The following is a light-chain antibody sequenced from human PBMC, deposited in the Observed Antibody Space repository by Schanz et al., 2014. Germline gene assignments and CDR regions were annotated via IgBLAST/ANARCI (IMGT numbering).Light chain of an antibody. J-gene: IGKJ5*01. V-gene: IGKV1-17*03. CDR2: NAS. CDR3: LQHKSYPIT. Sequence: DIQVTQSPSAMSASVGDRVTITCRPSQGISISLAWFQQKPGKVPKRLIYNASSLQSGVPSRFSGSGSGTEFTLTITSLQPEDFATYYCLQHKSYPITFGQGTRLEIK. CDR1: QGISIS.